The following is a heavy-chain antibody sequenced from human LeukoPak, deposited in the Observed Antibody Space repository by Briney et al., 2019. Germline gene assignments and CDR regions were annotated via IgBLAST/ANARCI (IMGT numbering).Heavy chain of an antibody. CDR2: IYPGDSDT. J-gene: IGHJ5*02. CDR1: GSSFTSYW. V-gene: IGHV5-51*01. Sequence: GESLKISCWDSGSSFTSYWIGWVRQMPGKGLEWMGIIYPGDSDTRYSPSFQGQVTISADKSISTAYLQWSSLKASDTAMYYCARSKAASWFDPWGQGTLVTVSS. CDR3: ARSKAASWFDP. D-gene: IGHD6-13*01.